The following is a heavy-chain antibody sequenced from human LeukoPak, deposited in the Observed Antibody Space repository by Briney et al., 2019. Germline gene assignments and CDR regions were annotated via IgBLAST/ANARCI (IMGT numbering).Heavy chain of an antibody. J-gene: IGHJ6*02. CDR3: ARDKQQLDYGMDV. D-gene: IGHD6-13*01. Sequence: ASVNVSCKASGYTFTGYYMHWVRQAPGQGLEWMGWINPNSGGTNYAQKFQGRVTMTRDTSISTAYMELSRLRSDDTAVYYCARDKQQLDYGMDVWGQGTTVTVSS. CDR1: GYTFTGYY. V-gene: IGHV1-2*02. CDR2: INPNSGGT.